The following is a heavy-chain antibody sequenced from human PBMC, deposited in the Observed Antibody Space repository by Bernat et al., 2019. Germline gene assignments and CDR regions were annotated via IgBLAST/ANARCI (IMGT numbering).Heavy chain of an antibody. CDR2: ISSSGSTI. CDR3: ARGTGGWIVLNAFDI. J-gene: IGHJ3*02. V-gene: IGHV3-48*03. CDR1: GFTFSSYE. Sequence: EVQLVESGGGLVQPGGSLRLSCAASGFTFSSYEMNWVRQAPGKVLEWVSYISSSGSTIFYADSMKGRSTISRDNAKNSLYLQMNSLRAEDTAVYYCARGTGGWIVLNAFDIWAKGTMVPVSS. D-gene: IGHD5-12*01.